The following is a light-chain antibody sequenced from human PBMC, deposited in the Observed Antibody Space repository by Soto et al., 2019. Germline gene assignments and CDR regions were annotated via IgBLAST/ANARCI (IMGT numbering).Light chain of an antibody. Sequence: QSALTQPASVSGSPGQSITISCTVTSSDVGGYNYVSWYQQHPGKAPKLMIYEVSNRPSGVSNRFSGSKSGNTASLTISGLQAEDEADYYCSSYTSSSTLNWVFGGGTQLTVL. J-gene: IGLJ3*02. CDR3: SSYTSSSTLNWV. CDR1: SSDVGGYNY. V-gene: IGLV2-14*01. CDR2: EVS.